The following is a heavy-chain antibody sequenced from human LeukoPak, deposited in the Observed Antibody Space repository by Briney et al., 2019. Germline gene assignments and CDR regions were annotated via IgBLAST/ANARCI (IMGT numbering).Heavy chain of an antibody. V-gene: IGHV1-2*02. CDR3: ARDDDLVEATDY. D-gene: IGHD1-26*01. CDR2: INPNSGGT. CDR1: GYTFTGYY. Sequence: ASVKVSCKASGYTFTGYYMHWVRQAPGQGLEWMGWINPNSGGTNYAQKLQGRVTMATDTSTSTAYMELRSLRSDDTAVYYCARDDDLVEATDYWGQGTLVTVSS. J-gene: IGHJ4*02.